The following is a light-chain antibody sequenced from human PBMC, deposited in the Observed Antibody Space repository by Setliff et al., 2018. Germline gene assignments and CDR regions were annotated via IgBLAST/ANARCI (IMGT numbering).Light chain of an antibody. CDR1: SSDIGGYNY. Sequence: QSALTQPASVSGSPGQSITISCTGTSSDIGGYNYVSWYQQHPGKAPKFMIYEVSNRPSGVSNRFSGSKSGNTASLTISGLQAEDEADYYCSSYTSSGTDVFGSGTKVT. V-gene: IGLV2-14*01. CDR2: EVS. CDR3: SSYTSSGTDV. J-gene: IGLJ1*01.